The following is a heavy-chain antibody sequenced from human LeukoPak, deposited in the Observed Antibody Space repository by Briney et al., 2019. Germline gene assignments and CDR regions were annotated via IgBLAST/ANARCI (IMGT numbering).Heavy chain of an antibody. CDR3: ASARYCSSTSCSSFDY. J-gene: IGHJ4*02. CDR1: GGTFSSYA. D-gene: IGHD2-2*01. V-gene: IGHV1-69*06. CDR2: IIPIFGTA. Sequence: ASVKVSCKASGGTFSSYAISWVRQAPGRGLEWMGGIIPIFGTANYAQKFQGRVTITADKSTSTAYMELSSLRSEDTAVYYCASARYCSSTSCSSFDYWGQGTLVTVSS.